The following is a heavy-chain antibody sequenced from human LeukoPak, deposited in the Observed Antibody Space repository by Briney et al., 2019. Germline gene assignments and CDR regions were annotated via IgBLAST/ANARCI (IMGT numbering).Heavy chain of an antibody. CDR2: ISLNGETT. J-gene: IGHJ4*02. CDR3: AQGFSSGWYPY. Sequence: GGSLRLSCAVSGFSVSSFGMSWVRQAPGKGLEWISAISLNGETTWYADSVRGRFIISRDNSKNTLYLQLTRLTAADTAVYYCAQGFSSGWYPYWGQGSLVSVSS. CDR1: GFSVSSFG. D-gene: IGHD6-19*01. V-gene: IGHV3-23*01.